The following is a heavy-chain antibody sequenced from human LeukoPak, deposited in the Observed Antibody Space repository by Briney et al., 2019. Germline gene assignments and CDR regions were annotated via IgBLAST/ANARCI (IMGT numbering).Heavy chain of an antibody. D-gene: IGHD6-19*01. V-gene: IGHV3-30*18. CDR2: ISYDGSNK. CDR1: GFTFSNYG. J-gene: IGHJ4*02. CDR3: AKGPWWLGFAGAHPFDY. Sequence: GGSLRLSCAASGFTFSNYGMHWVRQAPGKGLEWVALISYDGSNKYYADSVKGRFTISRDNSKSTLYLQMNSLRTEDTAVYYCAKGPWWLGFAGAHPFDYWGQGTLVTVSS.